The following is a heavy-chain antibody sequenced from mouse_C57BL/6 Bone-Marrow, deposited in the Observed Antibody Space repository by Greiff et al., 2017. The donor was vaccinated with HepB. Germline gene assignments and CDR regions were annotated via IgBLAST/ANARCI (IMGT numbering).Heavy chain of an antibody. V-gene: IGHV5-4*01. Sequence: DVKLVESGGGLVKPGGSLKLSCAASGFTFSSYAMSWVRQTPEKRLEWVATISDGGSYTYYPDNVKGRFTISRDNAKNNLYLQMSHLKSEDTAMYYCARERGVYYDYGFAYWGQGTRVTVSA. J-gene: IGHJ3*01. CDR1: GFTFSSYA. CDR3: ARERGVYYDYGFAY. D-gene: IGHD2-4*01. CDR2: ISDGGSYT.